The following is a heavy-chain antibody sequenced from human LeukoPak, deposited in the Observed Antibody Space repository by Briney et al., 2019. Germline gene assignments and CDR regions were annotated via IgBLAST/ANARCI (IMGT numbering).Heavy chain of an antibody. CDR3: ARGCRTQKHTMAKERSYRYYYYYMDV. V-gene: IGHV1-69*13. D-gene: IGHD3-16*02. CDR2: IIPIFGTA. CDR1: GGTFSSYA. Sequence: GASVKVSCKASGGTFSSYAISWVRQAPGQGLEWMGGIIPIFGTANYAQKFQGRVTITADESTSTAYMELSSLRSEDTAVYYCARGCRTQKHTMAKERSYRYYYYYMDVWGKGTTVTISS. J-gene: IGHJ6*03.